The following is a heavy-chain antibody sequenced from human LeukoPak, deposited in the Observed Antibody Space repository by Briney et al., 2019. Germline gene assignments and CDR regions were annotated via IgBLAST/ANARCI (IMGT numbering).Heavy chain of an antibody. CDR2: ISGSGGST. Sequence: GGSLRLSCAASGFTFSTYAMSWVRQAPGKGLEWVSAISGSGGSTYYADSVKGRFTISRDNSKNTLYLQMSSLRAEDTAVYYCARAMVRGDFDYWGQGTLVTVSS. V-gene: IGHV3-23*01. J-gene: IGHJ4*02. CDR1: GFTFSTYA. D-gene: IGHD3-10*01. CDR3: ARAMVRGDFDY.